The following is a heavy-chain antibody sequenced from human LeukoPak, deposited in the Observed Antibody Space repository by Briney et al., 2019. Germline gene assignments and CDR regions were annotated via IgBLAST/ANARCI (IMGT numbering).Heavy chain of an antibody. Sequence: ETLSLTCTVSGGSIRSSYYYWGWVRQAPGKGLEWVSVIYSGGSTYYADSVKGRLTISRDNSKNTLYLQMNSLRAEDTAVYYCASSLVNQFDYWGQGTLVTVSS. D-gene: IGHD1-14*01. CDR3: ASSLVNQFDY. CDR2: IYSGGST. CDR1: GGSIRSSYYY. J-gene: IGHJ4*02. V-gene: IGHV3-53*01.